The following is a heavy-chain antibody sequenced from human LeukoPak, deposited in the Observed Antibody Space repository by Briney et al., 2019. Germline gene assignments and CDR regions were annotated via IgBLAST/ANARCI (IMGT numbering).Heavy chain of an antibody. Sequence: ASVKISCKASEYPFIIYDLNWVRQAPGQGLEWMGWVNPNTGDTVYAQKFRGRVAMTRDTSIGTAYMELYSLTSEDTAIYYCARGAIFGVTIRGYGMDVWGQGTTVTVSS. D-gene: IGHD3-3*01. CDR1: EYPFIIYD. CDR2: VNPNTGDT. CDR3: ARGAIFGVTIRGYGMDV. V-gene: IGHV1-8*01. J-gene: IGHJ6*02.